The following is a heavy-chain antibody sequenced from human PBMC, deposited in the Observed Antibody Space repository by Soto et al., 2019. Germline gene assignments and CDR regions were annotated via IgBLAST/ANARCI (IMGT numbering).Heavy chain of an antibody. CDR3: AREGRITGTTGKGFSYYYYGMDV. V-gene: IGHV3-48*03. CDR1: GFTFSSYE. J-gene: IGHJ6*02. Sequence: VGSLRLSCAASGFTFSSYEMNWVRQAPGKGLEWVSYISSSGSTIYYADSVKGRFTISRDNAKNSLYLQMNSLRAEDTAVYYCAREGRITGTTGKGFSYYYYGMDVWGQGTTVTVSS. D-gene: IGHD1-7*01. CDR2: ISSSGSTI.